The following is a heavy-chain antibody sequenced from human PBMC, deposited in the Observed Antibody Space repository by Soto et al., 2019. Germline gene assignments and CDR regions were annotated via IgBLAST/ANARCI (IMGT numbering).Heavy chain of an antibody. CDR3: ARLAESRYQLLCLWFAP. Sequence: SETLSLTCTVSGGSISSGGYYWSWIRQHPGKGLEWIGYIYYSGSTYYNPSLKSRVTISVDTSKNQFSLKLSSVTAADTAVYYCARLAESRYQLLCLWFAPWGQGTLVPVSS. D-gene: IGHD2-2*01. J-gene: IGHJ5*02. CDR2: IYYSGST. V-gene: IGHV4-31*03. CDR1: GGSISSGGYY.